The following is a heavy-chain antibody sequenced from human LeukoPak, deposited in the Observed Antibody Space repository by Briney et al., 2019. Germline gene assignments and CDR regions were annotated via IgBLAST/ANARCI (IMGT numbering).Heavy chain of an antibody. V-gene: IGHV3-21*01. J-gene: IGHJ4*02. CDR1: GFTFSSYS. CDR3: ARDGGRMDY. CDR2: ISSSSSYI. D-gene: IGHD3-16*01. Sequence: GGSLRLSCAASGFTFSSYSMNWVRQAPGKGLEWVSIISSSSSYIYYTDSVKGRFTVSRDNAKNLLYLQMNSPRVEDTAVYYCARDGGRMDYWGQGTLVTVSS.